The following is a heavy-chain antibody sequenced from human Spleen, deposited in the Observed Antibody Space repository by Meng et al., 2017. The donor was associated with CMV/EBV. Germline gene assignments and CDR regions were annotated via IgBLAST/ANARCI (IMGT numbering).Heavy chain of an antibody. CDR1: GFTFSSYG. J-gene: IGHJ4*02. Sequence: GESLKISCAASGFTFSSYGMNWVRQAPGKGLEWVSSISSSSSYIYYADSVKGRFTISRDNAKNSLYLQMNSLRAEDTAVYYCARDLYSSGWYYFDYWGQGTLVTVSS. V-gene: IGHV3-21*01. CDR3: ARDLYSSGWYYFDY. CDR2: ISSSSSYI. D-gene: IGHD6-19*01.